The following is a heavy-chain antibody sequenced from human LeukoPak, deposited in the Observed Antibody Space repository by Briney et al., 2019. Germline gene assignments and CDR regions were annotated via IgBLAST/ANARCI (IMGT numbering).Heavy chain of an antibody. V-gene: IGHV3-30*01. CDR3: ARSYCSSTSCSGSDP. J-gene: IGHJ5*02. D-gene: IGHD2-2*01. CDR1: GFTFSSYA. Sequence: GGSLRLSCAASGFTFSSYAMHWVRQAPGKGLEWVAVISYDGSNKYSADAVKGRFTISRDNSKHTLYLQMNSLRAEDTAVYYCARSYCSSTSCSGSDPWGQGTLVTVSS. CDR2: ISYDGSNK.